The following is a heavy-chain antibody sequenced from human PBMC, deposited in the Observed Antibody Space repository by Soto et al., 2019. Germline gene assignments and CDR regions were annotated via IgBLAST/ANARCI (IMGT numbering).Heavy chain of an antibody. Sequence: PSPSCEASGFTLSDYYMSWIRQAPGKGLECVSYMRGSVRYTKYADSVKDRFTISRDNAKNSLYLQMHSLRAEDTAVYYCARGGYYCDSGGYYYTFVYWGQGTLVTVSS. CDR1: GFTLSDYY. D-gene: IGHD3-22*01. J-gene: IGHJ4*02. V-gene: IGHV3-11*06. CDR2: MRGSVRYT. CDR3: ARGGYYCDSGGYYYTFVY.